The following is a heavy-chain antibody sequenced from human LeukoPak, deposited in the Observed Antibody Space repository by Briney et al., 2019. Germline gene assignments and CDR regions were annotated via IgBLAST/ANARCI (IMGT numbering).Heavy chain of an antibody. D-gene: IGHD2-2*01. CDR3: AREVVPAATWFDP. CDR1: AASFSSHY. CDR2: ISYIGST. V-gene: IGHV4-59*11. J-gene: IGHJ5*02. Sequence: SETLSLTCAVSAASFSSHYWTWIRQSPGKGLEWIGYISYIGSTNYNPSLKSRVTISIDTSRNQFSLKLRSVTAADTAVYYCAREVVPAATWFDPWGQGTLVTVSS.